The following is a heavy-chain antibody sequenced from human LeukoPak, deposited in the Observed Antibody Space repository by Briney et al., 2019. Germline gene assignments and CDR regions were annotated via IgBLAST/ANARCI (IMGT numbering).Heavy chain of an antibody. CDR1: GFTFSSYA. CDR3: AKEQGQQLVLNPFDY. CDR2: ISGSGGST. V-gene: IGHV3-23*01. D-gene: IGHD6-13*01. J-gene: IGHJ4*02. Sequence: GSLRLSCEASGFTFSSYAMSWVRQAPGKGLEWVSAISGSGGSTYYADSVKGRFTISRDNSKNTLYLQMNSLRAEDTAVYYCAKEQGQQLVLNPFDYWGQGTLVTVSS.